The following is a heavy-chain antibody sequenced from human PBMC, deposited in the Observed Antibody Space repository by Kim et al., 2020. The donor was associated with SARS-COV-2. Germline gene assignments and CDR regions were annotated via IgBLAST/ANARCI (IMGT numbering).Heavy chain of an antibody. CDR2: IYQSGST. D-gene: IGHD1-1*01. J-gene: IGHJ2*01. V-gene: IGHV4-39*01. Sequence: SETLSLTCTVSGGSISSSNYYWGWIRQPPGEGLEWMANIYQSGSTSYNPSLKSRVTISVDTSTNQFSLKLSSVTAADTAVYYCASQLRWNWYFDLWGRGTLVTVAS. CDR3: ASQLRWNWYFDL. CDR1: GGSISSSNYY.